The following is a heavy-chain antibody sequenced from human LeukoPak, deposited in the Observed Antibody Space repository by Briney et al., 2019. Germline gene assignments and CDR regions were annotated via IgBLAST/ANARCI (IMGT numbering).Heavy chain of an antibody. D-gene: IGHD3-10*01. J-gene: IGHJ5*02. CDR2: IYYSGST. Sequence: PSETLSLTCTVSGGSISSYYWSWIRQPPGKGLEWIGYIYYSGSTNYNPSLKSRVTISVDTSKNQFSLKLSSVTAADTAVYYCAASMVRDNWFDPWAREPWSPSPQ. CDR3: AASMVRDNWFDP. CDR1: GGSISSYY. V-gene: IGHV4-59*08.